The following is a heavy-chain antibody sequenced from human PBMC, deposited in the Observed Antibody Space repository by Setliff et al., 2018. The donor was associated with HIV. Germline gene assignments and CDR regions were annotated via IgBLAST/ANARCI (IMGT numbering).Heavy chain of an antibody. D-gene: IGHD3-22*01. CDR2: ISSSGRTI. CDR1: GGSISSYY. Sequence: LSLTCTVSGGSISSYYWSWIRQAPGKGLEWISSISSSGRTIKYADSVKGRFTISRDNAKRSLYLQMNSLRVEDTAVYYCARVRDYYDSGAQAFDIWGQGTMVTVSS. V-gene: IGHV3-11*04. J-gene: IGHJ3*02. CDR3: ARVRDYYDSGAQAFDI.